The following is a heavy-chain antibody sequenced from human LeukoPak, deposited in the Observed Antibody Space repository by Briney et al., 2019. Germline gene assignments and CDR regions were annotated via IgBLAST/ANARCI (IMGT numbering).Heavy chain of an antibody. V-gene: IGHV4-39*01. CDR2: IYYTGST. CDR1: GGSISSSSYY. CDR3: ASLVVVTAMGGLYFDY. D-gene: IGHD2-21*02. Sequence: SETLSLTCTVSGGSISSSSYYWGWIRQPPGKGLKWIVNIYYTGSTYYNPSLRSRVTISVDTSKNQFSLNLSSVTAADTAVYYCASLVVVTAMGGLYFDYWGQGTLVTVSS. J-gene: IGHJ4*02.